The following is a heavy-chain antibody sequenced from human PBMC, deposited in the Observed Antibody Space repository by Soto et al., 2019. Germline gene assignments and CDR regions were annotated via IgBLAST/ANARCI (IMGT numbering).Heavy chain of an antibody. D-gene: IGHD3-22*01. CDR1: GGTFSRYA. V-gene: IGHV1-69*13. CDR2: IIPIFGTA. J-gene: IGHJ6*02. CDR3: ARGGYYYDTRGVYYYYCGMDV. Sequence: SVKVSCKASGGTFSRYAISWVRQAPGQGLEWMGGIIPIFGTANYAQKFQGRVTITADESTSTAYMELSSLRSEDTAVYYCARGGYYYDTRGVYYYYCGMDVWGQGTTVTVSS.